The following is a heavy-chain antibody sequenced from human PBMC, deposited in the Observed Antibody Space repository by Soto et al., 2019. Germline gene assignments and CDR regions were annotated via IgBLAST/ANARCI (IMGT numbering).Heavy chain of an antibody. D-gene: IGHD1-1*01. CDR3: ARDGATGTTQAVYGIEV. V-gene: IGHV4-4*07. Sequence: SETRSLTCTVSGGSISSYCCNWIRQPAGKGLEWVGRIYTSGCTNYYPSLKSRVTMSVDTSKNQFSLKLSSVTAADTAVYYCARDGATGTTQAVYGIEVWGQGSTVT. CDR1: GGSISSYC. J-gene: IGHJ6*02. CDR2: IYTSGCT.